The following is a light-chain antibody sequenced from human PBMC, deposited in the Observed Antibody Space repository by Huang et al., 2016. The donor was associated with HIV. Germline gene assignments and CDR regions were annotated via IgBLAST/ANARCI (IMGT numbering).Light chain of an antibody. J-gene: IGKJ2*01. CDR3: MQALQTPYT. V-gene: IGKV2-28*01. Sequence: EIVLTQSQLFLSVTPGGPASISCRASQSLRCHYGYDCLDWYLQRPGQSPQLLIYLGSNGASGAPDRFRGTGSGTDFTLRINRVEAEDVGVYYCMQALQTPYTFGQGTKLDIK. CDR2: LGS. CDR1: QSLRCHYGYDC.